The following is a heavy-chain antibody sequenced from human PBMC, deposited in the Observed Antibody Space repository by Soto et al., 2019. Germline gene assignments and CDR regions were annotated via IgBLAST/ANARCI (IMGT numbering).Heavy chain of an antibody. Sequence: EVQLVESGGGLVKPGGSLRLSCAGSGFTFSSYKINWVRQASGKGLEWGSSIGSSDIYRDYADSLKGRLSISRDNANNSVYLQINSLRAKDTAVYYCARDQVGMDVWGQGTPVTVSS. J-gene: IGHJ6*02. CDR1: GFTFSSYK. CDR2: IGSSDIYR. CDR3: ARDQVGMDV. V-gene: IGHV3-21*02.